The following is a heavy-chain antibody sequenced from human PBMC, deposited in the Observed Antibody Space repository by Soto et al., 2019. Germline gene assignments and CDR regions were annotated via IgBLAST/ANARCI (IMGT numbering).Heavy chain of an antibody. D-gene: IGHD3-9*01. Sequence: EVQLLESGGGLVQPGGSLRLSCAASGLTFSSYAMSWVRQAPGKGLEWVSAVSGSGDSSYYADSVKGRFTISRDNSKNTLYLQMNSLRADDTAIYYCAKDLRYSDWFLRRHAFDIWGQGTMVTVSS. CDR1: GLTFSSYA. CDR2: VSGSGDSS. V-gene: IGHV3-23*01. CDR3: AKDLRYSDWFLRRHAFDI. J-gene: IGHJ3*02.